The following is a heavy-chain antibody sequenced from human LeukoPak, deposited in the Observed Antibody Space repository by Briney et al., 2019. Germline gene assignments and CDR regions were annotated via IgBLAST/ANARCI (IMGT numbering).Heavy chain of an antibody. CDR1: GGSISGDY. Sequence: SETLSLTCTVSGGSISGDYWSWIRQPPGKGLEWIGYIFYSGSTNYNPSLKSRVIISVDTSKNQFSLKLSSVTAADTAVYYCARGEWDLLFDYWGQGTLVTVSS. CDR2: IFYSGST. D-gene: IGHD1-26*01. V-gene: IGHV4-59*01. J-gene: IGHJ4*02. CDR3: ARGEWDLLFDY.